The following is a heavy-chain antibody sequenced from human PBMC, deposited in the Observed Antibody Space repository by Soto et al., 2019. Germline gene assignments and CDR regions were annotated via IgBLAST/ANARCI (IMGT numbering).Heavy chain of an antibody. CDR1: GFTFSSYV. J-gene: IGHJ5*02. V-gene: IGHV3-23*01. D-gene: IGHD4-17*01. Sequence: GGSLRLSCAASGFTFSSYVMSWVRQAPGKGLEWVSTFSGTGGYTYYADSVKGRFTISRDDSKNTLFLHMNSLRAADTAVYYCARGQRALITYGPFDPWGQGTLVTVSS. CDR2: FSGTGGYT. CDR3: ARGQRALITYGPFDP.